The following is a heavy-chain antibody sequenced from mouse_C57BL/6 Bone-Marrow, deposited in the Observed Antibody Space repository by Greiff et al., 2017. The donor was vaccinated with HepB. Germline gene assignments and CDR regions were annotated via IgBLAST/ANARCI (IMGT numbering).Heavy chain of an antibody. Sequence: EVQLQQSGPELVKPGASVKISCKASGYSFTGYYMNWVKQSPEKSLEWIGEINPSTGGTTYNQKFKGKATLTVDQSSSTAYMQLNSLTSEDSAVYYCARGNHPWFAYWGQGTLVTVSA. J-gene: IGHJ3*01. D-gene: IGHD2-1*01. CDR3: ARGNHPWFAY. CDR1: GYSFTGYY. V-gene: IGHV1-42*01. CDR2: INPSTGGT.